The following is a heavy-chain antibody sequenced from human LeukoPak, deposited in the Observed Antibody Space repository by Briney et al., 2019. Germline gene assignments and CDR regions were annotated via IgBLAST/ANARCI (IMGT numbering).Heavy chain of an antibody. CDR3: ARPYDSSGYFSLGY. V-gene: IGHV3-48*03. CDR1: GFIFSGYE. J-gene: IGHJ4*02. D-gene: IGHD3-22*01. Sequence: PGGSLRLSCAASGFIFSGYEMNWVRQAPGKGLEYISYISSSGSSIFYGDSVKGRFTISRDNAKSSLYLQMNSLRAEDTAVYYCARPYDSSGYFSLGYWGQGTLVTVSS. CDR2: ISSSGSSI.